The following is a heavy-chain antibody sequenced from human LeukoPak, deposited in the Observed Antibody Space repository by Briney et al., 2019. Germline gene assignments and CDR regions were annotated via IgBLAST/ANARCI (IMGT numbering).Heavy chain of an antibody. CDR1: GFTFSSYE. J-gene: IGHJ3*02. D-gene: IGHD4-23*01. CDR3: ARVFTVGPDAFDI. CDR2: TSSSGSTI. Sequence: GGSLRLSCAASGFTFSSYEMNWVRQAPGKGLEWVSYTSSSGSTIYYADSVKGRFTISRDNAKNSLYLQMNSLRAEDTAVYYCARVFTVGPDAFDIWGQGTMVTVSS. V-gene: IGHV3-48*03.